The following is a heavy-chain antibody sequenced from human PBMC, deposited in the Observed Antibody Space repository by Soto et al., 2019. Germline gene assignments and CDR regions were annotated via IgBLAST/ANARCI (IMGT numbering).Heavy chain of an antibody. J-gene: IGHJ4*02. CDR1: GYTFTSYY. CDR3: AMVMVVAASLDY. D-gene: IGHD2-15*01. V-gene: IGHV1-46*01. Sequence: ASVKVSCKASGYTFTSYYMHWVRQAPGQGLEWMGIINPSSGSTSYAQKFQGRVTMTRDTSTSTVYMELSSLRPEDTAVYYCAMVMVVAASLDYWGQGTLVTVSS. CDR2: INPSSGST.